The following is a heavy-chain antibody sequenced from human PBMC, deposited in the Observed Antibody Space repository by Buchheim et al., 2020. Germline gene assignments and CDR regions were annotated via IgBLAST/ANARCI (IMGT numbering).Heavy chain of an antibody. CDR2: ISGSGTGT. J-gene: IGHJ4*02. D-gene: IGHD2-15*01. CDR1: GFTFISDG. V-gene: IGHV3-23*01. Sequence: EVQLLESGGGLLQPGGSLRLSCAASGFTFISDGMSWVRQAPRKGLEWVSSISGSGTGTVYADSVKGRFTISRDNSKNTLYLQMNSLRAEDTAVYYCAKSGHFDYGGQGTL. CDR3: AKSGHFDY.